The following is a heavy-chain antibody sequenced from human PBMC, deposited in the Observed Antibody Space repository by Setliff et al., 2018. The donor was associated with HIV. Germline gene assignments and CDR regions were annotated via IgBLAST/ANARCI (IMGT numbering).Heavy chain of an antibody. CDR1: GFTFSSYW. CDR3: ARGVRGVVNGMDV. D-gene: IGHD3-10*01. CDR2: LNTDGSST. J-gene: IGHJ6*02. Sequence: LRLSCAASGFTFSSYWMHWVRQAPGKGLVWVSRLNTDGSSTSYADSVKGRFTISRDNAKNTLYLQMNSLRAEDTAVYYCARGVRGVVNGMDVWGQGTTVTVSS. V-gene: IGHV3-74*01.